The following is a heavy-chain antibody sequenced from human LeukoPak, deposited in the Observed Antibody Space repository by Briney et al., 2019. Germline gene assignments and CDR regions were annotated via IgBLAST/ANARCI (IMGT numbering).Heavy chain of an antibody. J-gene: IGHJ4*02. CDR3: AREGALGGSYYDY. CDR1: GGSISSYY. Sequence: SETLSLTCTVSGGSISSYYWSWIRQPPGKGLEWIGYIYYSGSTNYNPSLKSRVTISVDTSKNQFSLKLSSVTAADTAVYYCAREGALGGSYYDYWGQGTLVTVSS. D-gene: IGHD1-26*01. V-gene: IGHV4-59*12. CDR2: IYYSGST.